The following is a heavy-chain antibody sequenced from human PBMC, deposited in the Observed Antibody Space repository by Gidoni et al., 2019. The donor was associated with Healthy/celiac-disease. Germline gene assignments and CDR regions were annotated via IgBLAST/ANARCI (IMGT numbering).Heavy chain of an antibody. D-gene: IGHD4-17*01. CDR3: AIDYGDYGYFQH. CDR2: ISWNSGSI. Sequence: EVQLVESGGGLVQPGRSLRLSCASSGFTFDDYAMHWVRQAPGKGLVWVSGISWNSGSIGYADSVKGRFTISRDNAKNSLYLQMNSLRAEDTALYYCAIDYGDYGYFQHWGQGTLVTVSS. J-gene: IGHJ1*01. V-gene: IGHV3-9*01. CDR1: GFTFDDYA.